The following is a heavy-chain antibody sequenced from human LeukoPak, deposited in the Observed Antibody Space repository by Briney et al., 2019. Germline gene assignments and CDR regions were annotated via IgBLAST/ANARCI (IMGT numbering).Heavy chain of an antibody. Sequence: GASVKVSCKASGYIFTGYCMHWVRQAPGQGLEWMGIINPSGGTTSYAQKFQGRVTMTRDTSTSTVYMELSSLRSEDTAVYYCAREAGPRHFDYWGQGTLVTVSS. V-gene: IGHV1-46*01. J-gene: IGHJ4*02. CDR2: INPSGGTT. CDR3: AREAGPRHFDY. CDR1: GYIFTGYC.